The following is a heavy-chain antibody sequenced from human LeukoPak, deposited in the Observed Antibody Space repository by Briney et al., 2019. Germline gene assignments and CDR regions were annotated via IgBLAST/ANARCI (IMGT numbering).Heavy chain of an antibody. J-gene: IGHJ5*02. Sequence: GGSLRLSCAASGFTFSGYGMHWVRQAPGKGLEWVAFIHYDGSDKYYADSVKGRFTISRDNSKNTLYLEMNSLRAEDTAVYYCAKDLGNSFDGWGQEALVTVSS. CDR1: GFTFSGYG. CDR3: AKDLGNSFDG. V-gene: IGHV3-30*02. D-gene: IGHD4-23*01. CDR2: IHYDGSDK.